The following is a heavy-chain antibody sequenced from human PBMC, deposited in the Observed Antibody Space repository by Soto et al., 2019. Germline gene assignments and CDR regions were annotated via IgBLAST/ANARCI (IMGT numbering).Heavy chain of an antibody. CDR3: ARKLYSSSWYEQGYFDY. J-gene: IGHJ4*02. CDR1: GFTFSSYW. Sequence: GSLRLSCAASGFTFSSYWMSWVRQAPGKGLEWVANIKQDGSEKYYVDSVKGRFTISRDNAKNSLYLQMNSLRAEDTAVYYCARKLYSSSWYEQGYFDYWGQGTLVTVSS. D-gene: IGHD6-13*01. CDR2: IKQDGSEK. V-gene: IGHV3-7*05.